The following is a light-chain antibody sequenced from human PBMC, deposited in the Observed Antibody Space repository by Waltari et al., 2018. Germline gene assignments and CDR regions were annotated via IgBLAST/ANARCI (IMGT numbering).Light chain of an antibody. CDR2: AAS. Sequence: DIQMTQSPSSLSASVGDRVTITCRESQSISSYLNWYQQKPGKAPNLLIYAASSLQSGVPSRFSGSGSGTDFTLTISSLQPEDFATYYCQQSDNTPRTFGQGTKVEIK. CDR3: QQSDNTPRT. CDR1: QSISSY. V-gene: IGKV1-39*01. J-gene: IGKJ1*01.